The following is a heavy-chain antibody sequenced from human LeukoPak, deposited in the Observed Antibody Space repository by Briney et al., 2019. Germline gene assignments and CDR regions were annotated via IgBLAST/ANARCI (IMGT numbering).Heavy chain of an antibody. CDR2: ISTDGNNE. V-gene: IGHV3-30*03. CDR3: ARGCASQYCFIIDF. Sequence: GRSLRLSCAASGFSFNSHAMHWVRQAPGKGLEWVSIISTDGNNEDYVDSVRGRFTISRDNSKNTLHLQMNSLRAEDTAVYYCARGCASQYCFIIDFWGQGTLVTVSS. D-gene: IGHD2/OR15-2a*01. CDR1: GFSFNSHA. J-gene: IGHJ4*02.